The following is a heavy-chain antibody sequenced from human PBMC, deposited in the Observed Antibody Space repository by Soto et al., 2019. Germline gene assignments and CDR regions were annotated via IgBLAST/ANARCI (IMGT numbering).Heavy chain of an antibody. Sequence: EVQLVESGGGLVKPGGSLRLSCAASGFTFSSYSMNWVRQAPGKGLEWVSSISSSSSYIYYADSVKGRFTISRDNAKNSLYLQMNSVRAEDTAVYYCARGLYYYDSSAYYSPWGQGTLVTVSS. D-gene: IGHD3-22*01. CDR3: ARGLYYYDSSAYYSP. V-gene: IGHV3-21*01. J-gene: IGHJ5*02. CDR1: GFTFSSYS. CDR2: ISSSSSYI.